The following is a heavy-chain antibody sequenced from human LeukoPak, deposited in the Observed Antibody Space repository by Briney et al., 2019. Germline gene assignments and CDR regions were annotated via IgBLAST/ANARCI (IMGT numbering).Heavy chain of an antibody. V-gene: IGHV3-30*04. D-gene: IGHD2-15*01. CDR1: GFTFSTYA. CDR2: ISFDGSNK. CDR3: ARDRLTYRYCSGGSCYGFDY. J-gene: IGHJ4*02. Sequence: GGSLRLSCADSGFTFSTYAMHWVRQAPGKGLEWVAVISFDGSNKYYADSVKGRFTISRDNSKNTLYLQMNSLRAEDTAVYYCARDRLTYRYCSGGSCYGFDYWGQGTLVTVSS.